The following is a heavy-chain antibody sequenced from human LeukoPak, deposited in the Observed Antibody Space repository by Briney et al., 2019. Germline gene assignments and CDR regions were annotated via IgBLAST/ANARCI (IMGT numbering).Heavy chain of an antibody. CDR1: GDSISSYY. D-gene: IGHD2-2*01. CDR2: IYYSGST. Sequence: PSETLSLTCTVSGDSISSYYWSWIRQPPGKGLEWIGYIYYSGSTNYNPSLKSRVTISIDTSKNRFSLNLSSVTAADTAVYYCARVSRYCSSTSCRYFDYWGQGTLVTVSS. V-gene: IGHV4-59*01. J-gene: IGHJ4*02. CDR3: ARVSRYCSSTSCRYFDY.